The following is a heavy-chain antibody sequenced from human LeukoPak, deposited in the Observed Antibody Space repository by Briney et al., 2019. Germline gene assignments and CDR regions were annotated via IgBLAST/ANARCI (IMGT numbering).Heavy chain of an antibody. D-gene: IGHD6-13*01. Sequence: PGRSLRLSCAASGFTFSSYGMHWVRQAPGKGLEWVAVIWYDGSNKYYADSVKGRFTISRDNSKNTLYLQMNSLRAEDTAVYYCARGSGGSSSRYYFDYWGQGTLVTVSS. V-gene: IGHV3-33*01. CDR1: GFTFSSYG. CDR2: IWYDGSNK. CDR3: ARGSGGSSSRYYFDY. J-gene: IGHJ4*02.